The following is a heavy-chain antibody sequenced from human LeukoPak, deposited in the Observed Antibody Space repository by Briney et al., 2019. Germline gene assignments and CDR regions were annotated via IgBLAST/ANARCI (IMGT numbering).Heavy chain of an antibody. Sequence: PGGSLRLSCGASGFTFSSYWMHWVRQAPGKGLVWVSRINSDGSSTSYADSVKGRFTISRDNAKNTLYLQMNSLRAEDTAVYYCARDTTIVVVPAAIGDFDYWGQGTLVTVSS. D-gene: IGHD2-2*02. V-gene: IGHV3-74*01. J-gene: IGHJ4*02. CDR1: GFTFSSYW. CDR3: ARDTTIVVVPAAIGDFDY. CDR2: INSDGSST.